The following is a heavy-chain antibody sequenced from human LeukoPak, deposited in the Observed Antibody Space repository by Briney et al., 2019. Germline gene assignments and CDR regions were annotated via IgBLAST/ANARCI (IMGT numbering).Heavy chain of an antibody. J-gene: IGHJ4*02. CDR2: IRFDGSNK. V-gene: IGHV3-30*02. CDR1: GFIFGSYG. Sequence: PGGSLRLSCAASGFIFGSYGMHWVRQAPGKGLEWVAFIRFDGSNKYYADSVKGRFTISRDNSKNALYLQMNSLRAEDTAVYYCATYYYDSSGYPPFDYWGQGTLVTVSS. CDR3: ATYYYDSSGYPPFDY. D-gene: IGHD3-22*01.